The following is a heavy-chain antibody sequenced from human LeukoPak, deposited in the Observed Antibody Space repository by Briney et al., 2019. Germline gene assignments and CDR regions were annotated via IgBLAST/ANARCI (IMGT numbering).Heavy chain of an antibody. CDR2: IFDGGST. D-gene: IGHD1-26*01. Sequence: GGSLRLSRAASGFTVTTQYMTWVRQAPGQGLEWVSLIFDGGSTFYADSVKGRFSISRDNAKNTLDLQMNSLRAEDTAVYYCARVHGTKRYYFDDWGQGTQVIVSS. J-gene: IGHJ4*02. V-gene: IGHV3-66*01. CDR1: GFTVTTQY. CDR3: ARVHGTKRYYFDD.